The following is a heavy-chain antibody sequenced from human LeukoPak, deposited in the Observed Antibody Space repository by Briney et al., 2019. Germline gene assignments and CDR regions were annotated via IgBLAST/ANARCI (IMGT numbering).Heavy chain of an antibody. CDR1: GFTFSSYA. J-gene: IGHJ6*04. CDR3: ARDITMVRGRYYYYGMDV. Sequence: PGGSLRLPCAASGFTFSSYAMHWVRQAPGKGLEWVAVTSYDGSNKYYADSVKGRFTISRDNSKNTLYLQMNSLRAEDTAVYYCARDITMVRGRYYYYGMDVWGKGTTVTVSS. CDR2: TSYDGSNK. V-gene: IGHV3-30*04. D-gene: IGHD3-10*01.